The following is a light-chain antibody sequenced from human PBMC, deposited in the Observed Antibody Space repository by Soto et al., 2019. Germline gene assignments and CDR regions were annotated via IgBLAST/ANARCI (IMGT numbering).Light chain of an antibody. CDR1: QSLSTNS. CDR3: QQYDASPLT. V-gene: IGKV3-20*01. Sequence: EIVLTQSPGTLSLSPGERATLSCRASQSLSTNSLAWYQQKPGQTPRLLIYAASTSDTDIPDRFNGSGSGTDFALTISRLEPEDFALYYCQQYDASPLTFGPGTKGDSK. J-gene: IGKJ3*01. CDR2: AAS.